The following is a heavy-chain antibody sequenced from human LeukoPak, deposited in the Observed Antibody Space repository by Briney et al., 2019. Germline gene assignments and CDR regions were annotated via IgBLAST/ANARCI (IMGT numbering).Heavy chain of an antibody. Sequence: ASVKVSCKASGGTFSSYAISWVRQAPGQGLEWMGRIIPILGIANYAQKFQGRVTITADKSTSTAYLELSSLRSEATAVYYCARDIVRSGYSYGAYYYYYGMDVWGQGTTVTVSS. CDR3: ARDIVRSGYSYGAYYYYYGMDV. J-gene: IGHJ6*02. CDR2: IIPILGIA. CDR1: GGTFSSYA. V-gene: IGHV1-69*04. D-gene: IGHD5-18*01.